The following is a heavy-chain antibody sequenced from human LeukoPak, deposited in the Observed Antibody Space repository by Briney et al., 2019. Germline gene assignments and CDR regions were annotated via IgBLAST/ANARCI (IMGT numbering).Heavy chain of an antibody. V-gene: IGHV1-8*02. CDR2: MNPNSGNT. J-gene: IGHJ4*02. CDR3: ARVVRGVKADY. CDR1: GYNSTTYD. D-gene: IGHD3-10*01. Sequence: CRTSGYNSTTYDINGWVRPIAREVQGMGWMNPNSGNTGYAQKFQGRVTMTRNTSISTAYRELSSLRSEDTAVYYCARVVRGVKADYWGQGTLVTVSS.